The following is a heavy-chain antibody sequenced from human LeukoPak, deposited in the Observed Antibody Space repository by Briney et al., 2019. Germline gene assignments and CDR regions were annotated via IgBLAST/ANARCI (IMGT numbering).Heavy chain of an antibody. CDR2: ISYDGSNK. Sequence: GGSLRLSCAASGFTFSSYGMHWVRQAPGKGLEWVAVISYDGSNKYYADSVKGRFTISRDNSKNTLYLQMNSLRAEDTAVYYCAKTARIPELWGQGTLVTVSS. CDR1: GFTFSSYG. J-gene: IGHJ4*02. V-gene: IGHV3-30*18. CDR3: AKTARIPEL. D-gene: IGHD2/OR15-2a*01.